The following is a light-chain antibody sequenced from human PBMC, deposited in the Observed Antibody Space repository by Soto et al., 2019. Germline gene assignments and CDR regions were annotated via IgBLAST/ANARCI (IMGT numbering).Light chain of an antibody. V-gene: IGLV2-14*03. CDR2: DVS. CDR1: SSDVGGYNY. CDR3: SSHRTCNPRQIV. Sequence: QSALTQPASVSGSPGQSITISCTGTSSDVGGYNYVSWYQHHPGKAPKLMIYDVSNRPSGVSNRSSGSKSGNTASLSISGLQPEDESYYYCSSHRTCNPRQIVCGTGTKVTVL. J-gene: IGLJ1*01.